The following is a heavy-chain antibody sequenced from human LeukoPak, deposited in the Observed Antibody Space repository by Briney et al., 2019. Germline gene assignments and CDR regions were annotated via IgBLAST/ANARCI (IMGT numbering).Heavy chain of an antibody. CDR3: AKGVGYGGMDV. Sequence: PGGSLRLSCAASGFTFSSYTMHWVRQAPGKGLEWVAVISKDGSDKYYPGSVRGRFTISRDNSKNTIYLQMDSLRAEDTAIYYCAKGVGYGGMDVWGQGTTVTVSS. D-gene: IGHD2-8*01. CDR2: ISKDGSDK. J-gene: IGHJ6*02. CDR1: GFTFSSYT. V-gene: IGHV3-30-3*01.